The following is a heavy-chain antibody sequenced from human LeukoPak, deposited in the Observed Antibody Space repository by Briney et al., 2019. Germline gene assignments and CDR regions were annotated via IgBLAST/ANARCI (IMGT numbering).Heavy chain of an antibody. V-gene: IGHV3-33*06. Sequence: PGTSLRLSCAASGFTFSRYGMHWVRQAPGKGLEWVAVIWSDGNNKEHGDSVKGRFTISRDNSKNTLYLQMNSLRAEDTAVYYCAKLSRVTMIVVDYWGQGTLVTVSS. J-gene: IGHJ4*02. CDR3: AKLSRVTMIVVDY. D-gene: IGHD3-22*01. CDR2: IWSDGNNK. CDR1: GFTFSRYG.